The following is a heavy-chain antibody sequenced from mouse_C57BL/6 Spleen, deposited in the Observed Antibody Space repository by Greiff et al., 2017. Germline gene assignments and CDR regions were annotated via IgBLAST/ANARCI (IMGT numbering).Heavy chain of an antibody. V-gene: IGHV5-17*01. Sequence: EVMLVESGGGLVKPGGSLKLSCAASGFTFSDYGMHWVRQAPEKGLEWVAYISSGSSTIYYADTVKGRFTIPRDNAKNTLFLQMTSLRSEDTAMYYCARPGDYDGYWYFDVWGTGTTVTVSS. J-gene: IGHJ1*03. D-gene: IGHD2-4*01. CDR2: ISSGSSTI. CDR1: GFTFSDYG. CDR3: ARPGDYDGYWYFDV.